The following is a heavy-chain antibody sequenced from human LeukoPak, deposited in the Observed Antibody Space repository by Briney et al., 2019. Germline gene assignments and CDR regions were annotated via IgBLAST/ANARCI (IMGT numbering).Heavy chain of an antibody. J-gene: IGHJ4*02. CDR3: ARVYSSGWEFDY. V-gene: IGHV3-48*04. Sequence: PGRSLRLSCAASGFTFSSYGMHWVRQAPGKGLEWVSYISSSGSTIYYADSVKGRFTISRDNAKNSLYLQMNSLRAEDTAVYYCARVYSSGWEFDYWGQGTLVTVSS. CDR1: GFTFSSYG. CDR2: ISSSGSTI. D-gene: IGHD6-19*01.